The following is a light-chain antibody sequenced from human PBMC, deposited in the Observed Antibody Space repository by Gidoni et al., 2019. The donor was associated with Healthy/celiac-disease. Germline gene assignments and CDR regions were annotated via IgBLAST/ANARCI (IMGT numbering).Light chain of an antibody. CDR2: DAS. CDR3: QQYNSYPLT. Sequence: DIQMTQSPSTMSACVGDRVTITCRASQSISSWLAWYQQKPGKAPKLLIYDASSLESGVPSRFTGSGSGTEFTLTISSLQPADFATYYRQQYNSYPLTFGPGTKVDIK. V-gene: IGKV1-5*01. J-gene: IGKJ3*01. CDR1: QSISSW.